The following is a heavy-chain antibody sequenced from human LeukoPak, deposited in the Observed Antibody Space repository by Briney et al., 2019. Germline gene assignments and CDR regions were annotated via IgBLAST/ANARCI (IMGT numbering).Heavy chain of an antibody. Sequence: PSETLSLTCSVSGYSISSGYYWSWIRQPPGKGLEWIGEINHSGSTNYNPSLKSRVTISVDTSKNQFSLKLSSVTAADTAVYYCARHNGYSYGYVLSHRGYFDYWGQGTLVTVSS. CDR2: INHSGST. J-gene: IGHJ4*02. CDR1: GYSISSGYY. D-gene: IGHD5-18*01. CDR3: ARHNGYSYGYVLSHRGYFDY. V-gene: IGHV4-38-2*02.